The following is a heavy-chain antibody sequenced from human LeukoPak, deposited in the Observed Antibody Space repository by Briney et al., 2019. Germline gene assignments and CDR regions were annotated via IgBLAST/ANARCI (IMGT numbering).Heavy chain of an antibody. Sequence: GGSLRLSCAASGFTFSSYGMHWVRQAPGKGLEWVAFIRYDGSNKYYADSVKGRFTISRDNAKNSLYLQMNSLRAEDTAVYYCAYGEFLDYWGQGTLVTVSS. CDR1: GFTFSSYG. D-gene: IGHD3-10*01. CDR2: IRYDGSNK. V-gene: IGHV3-30*02. CDR3: AYGEFLDY. J-gene: IGHJ4*02.